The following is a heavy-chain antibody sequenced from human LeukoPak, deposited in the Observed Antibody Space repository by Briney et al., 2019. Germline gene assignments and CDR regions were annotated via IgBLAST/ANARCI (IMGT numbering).Heavy chain of an antibody. J-gene: IGHJ4*02. CDR2: IYYSGST. D-gene: IGHD6-13*01. V-gene: IGHV4-39*01. Sequence: SETLSLTCTVSGGSISSSSYYWGWIRQPPGKGLEWIGSIYYSGSTYYSPSLKSRVTMSVDTSKNQFSLKLSSVTAADTAVYYCARHVVAAAAYYFDYWSQGTLVTVSS. CDR3: ARHVVAAAAYYFDY. CDR1: GGSISSSSYY.